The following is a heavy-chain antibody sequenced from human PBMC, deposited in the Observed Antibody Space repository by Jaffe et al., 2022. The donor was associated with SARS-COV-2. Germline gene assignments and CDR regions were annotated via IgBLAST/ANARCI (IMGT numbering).Heavy chain of an antibody. D-gene: IGHD3-22*01. CDR1: GFTFSSYG. CDR3: AKGFSGYLATIKDGMDV. V-gene: IGHV3-30*18. J-gene: IGHJ6*02. CDR2: ISYDGSNK. Sequence: QVQLVESGGGVVQPGRSLRLSCAASGFTFSSYGMHWVRQAPGKGLEWVAVISYDGSNKYYADSVKGRFTISRDNSKNTLYLQMNSLRAEDTAVYYCAKGFSGYLATIKDGMDVWGQGTTVTVSS.